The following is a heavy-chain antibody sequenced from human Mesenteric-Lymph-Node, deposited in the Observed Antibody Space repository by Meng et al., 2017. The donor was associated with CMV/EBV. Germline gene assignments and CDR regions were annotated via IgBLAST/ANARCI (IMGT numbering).Heavy chain of an antibody. CDR1: GGSFSGDY. J-gene: IGHJ4*02. D-gene: IGHD3-10*01. CDR3: ARRCGSGKYYFDS. Sequence: GSLRLSCAVYGGSFSGDYCSWVRQPPRKGLEWIGEINQSGSTNYNPSLSSRVTLSVDTSKNQVSLKLNSVTAADTAVYYCARRCGSGKYYFDSWGQGTLVTV. CDR2: INQSGST. V-gene: IGHV4-34*01.